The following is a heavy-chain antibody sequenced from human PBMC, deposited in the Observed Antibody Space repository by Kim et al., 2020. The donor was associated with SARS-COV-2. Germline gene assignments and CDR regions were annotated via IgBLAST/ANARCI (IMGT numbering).Heavy chain of an antibody. V-gene: IGHV3-21*01. CDR3: ARDKDTAKYAFDI. J-gene: IGHJ3*02. Sequence: YADSVKGRFTISRDNAKNSLYLQMNSLRAEDTAVYYCARDKDTAKYAFDIWGQGTMVTVSS. D-gene: IGHD5-18*01.